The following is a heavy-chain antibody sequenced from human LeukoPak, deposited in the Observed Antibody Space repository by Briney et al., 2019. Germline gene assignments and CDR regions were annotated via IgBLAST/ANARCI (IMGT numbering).Heavy chain of an antibody. CDR1: GFTFSSYG. CDR3: ARGIEYSSSSDY. V-gene: IGHV3-21*01. J-gene: IGHJ4*02. CDR2: ISSSSSYI. Sequence: GGSLRLSCAASGFTFSSYGMNWVRQAPGKGLEWVSSISSSSSYIYYADSVKGRFTISRDNAKNSLYPQMNSLRAEDTAVYYCARGIEYSSSSDYWGQGTLVTVSS. D-gene: IGHD6-6*01.